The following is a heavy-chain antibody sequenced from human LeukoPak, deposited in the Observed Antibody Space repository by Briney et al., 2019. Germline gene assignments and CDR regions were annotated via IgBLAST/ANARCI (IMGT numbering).Heavy chain of an antibody. J-gene: IGHJ4*02. V-gene: IGHV4-38-2*02. Sequence: PSETLSLTCTVSGYSISSGYYWGWIRQPPGKGLEWIGSIYHSGSTYYNPSLKSRVTISVDTSKSQFSLKLSSVTAADTAVYYCARGLGIFGVVMDYWGQGTLVTVSS. CDR1: GYSISSGYY. CDR2: IYHSGST. D-gene: IGHD3-3*01. CDR3: ARGLGIFGVVMDY.